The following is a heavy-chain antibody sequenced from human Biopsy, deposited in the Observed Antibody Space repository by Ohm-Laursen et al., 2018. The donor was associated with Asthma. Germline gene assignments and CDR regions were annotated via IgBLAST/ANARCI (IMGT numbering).Heavy chain of an antibody. CDR1: GFTFGDYC. CDR3: ARTFHFWSPYHAEHYQL. J-gene: IGHJ1*01. CDR2: IKHDGSEK. V-gene: IGHV3-7*01. D-gene: IGHD3-3*01. Sequence: GSLRLSCTASGFTFGDYCMSWVRQAPGKGLEWVANIKHDGSEKNHVDSLKGRFTISRDNAKNSLYLQMNSLRAEDTAVYYCARTFHFWSPYHAEHYQLWGQGTLVTVSS.